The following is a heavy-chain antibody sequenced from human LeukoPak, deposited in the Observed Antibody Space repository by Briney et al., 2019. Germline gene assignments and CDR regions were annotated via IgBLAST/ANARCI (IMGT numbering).Heavy chain of an antibody. Sequence: ASVKVSCKASGGTFSSYAINWVRQATGQGLEWMGWMNPNSGNTGYAQKFQGRVTMTRNTSISTAYMELSSLRSEDTAVYYCARGLVAAAANWFDPWGQGTLVTVSS. J-gene: IGHJ5*02. D-gene: IGHD6-13*01. CDR1: GGTFSSYA. CDR3: ARGLVAAAANWFDP. CDR2: MNPNSGNT. V-gene: IGHV1-8*02.